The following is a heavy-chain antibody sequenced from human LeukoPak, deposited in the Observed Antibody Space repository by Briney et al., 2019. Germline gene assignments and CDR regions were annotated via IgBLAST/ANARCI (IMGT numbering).Heavy chain of an antibody. CDR2: IYTSGST. Sequence: SETLSLTCTVSGGSISSGSYYWSWIRQPAGKGLEWIGRIYTSGSTNYNPSLKSRVTISVDTSKNQFSLKLSSVTAADTAVYYCASGQTYYYYYMDVWGKGTAVTVSS. J-gene: IGHJ6*03. V-gene: IGHV4-61*02. CDR1: GGSISSGSYY. CDR3: ASGQTYYYYYMDV.